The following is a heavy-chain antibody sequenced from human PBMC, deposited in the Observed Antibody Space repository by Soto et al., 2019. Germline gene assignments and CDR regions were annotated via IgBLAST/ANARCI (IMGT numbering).Heavy chain of an antibody. D-gene: IGHD7-27*01. J-gene: IGHJ5*01. CDR1: GVSIKSGDHY. CDR3: ARNTSRLGWFDS. V-gene: IGHV4-30-4*08. CDR2: IYYVGST. Sequence: QVQLQESGPGQVKPSQTLSLTCSVSGVSIKSGDHYWSCIRQPPGKGLEWIGNIYYVGSTSYNPSLKSRVSMSVDTSKNQFSLKLTSVTAADTAVYYCARNTSRLGWFDSWGQGTLVTVSS.